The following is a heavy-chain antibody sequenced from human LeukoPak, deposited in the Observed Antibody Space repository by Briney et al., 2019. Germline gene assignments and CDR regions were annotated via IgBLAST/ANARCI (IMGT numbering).Heavy chain of an antibody. V-gene: IGHV4-59*08. D-gene: IGHD1-7*01. Sequence: SETLSLTCTVSGGSISSYYWSWIRQPPGKGLEWIGYIYYSGSTNYNPSLKSRVTISVDTSKNQFSLKLSSVTAADMAVYYCARTPKELQLPFDYWGQGTLVTVSS. CDR3: ARTPKELQLPFDY. CDR2: IYYSGST. CDR1: GGSISSYY. J-gene: IGHJ4*02.